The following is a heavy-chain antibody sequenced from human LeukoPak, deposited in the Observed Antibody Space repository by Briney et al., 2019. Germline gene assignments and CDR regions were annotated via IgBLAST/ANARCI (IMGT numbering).Heavy chain of an antibody. CDR1: GGSISSYY. CDR2: IYYSGST. V-gene: IGHV4-59*08. J-gene: IGHJ4*02. Sequence: PSETLSLTCTVSGGSISSYYWSWIRQPPGKGLEWIGYIYYSGSTNYNPSLKSRVTISVDTSKNQFSLKLSSVTAADTAVYYCARRWPSSGYPFDYWGQGTLVTVSS. D-gene: IGHD3-22*01. CDR3: ARRWPSSGYPFDY.